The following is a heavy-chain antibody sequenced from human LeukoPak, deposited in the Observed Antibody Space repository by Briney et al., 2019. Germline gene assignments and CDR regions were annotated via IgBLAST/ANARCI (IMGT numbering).Heavy chain of an antibody. D-gene: IGHD1-1*01. CDR2: INHIGST. J-gene: IGHJ4*02. CDR1: GGSFSAYY. Sequence: SETLSLTCAVYGGSFSAYYWSWFRQPPGKGLDWIGEINHIGSTNYNPSLKSRVTISVDTSKNQSSLKLTSVTAADTAVYYCARAIYKSTGTYGYWGQGTLVSVSS. CDR3: ARAIYKSTGTYGY. V-gene: IGHV4-34*01.